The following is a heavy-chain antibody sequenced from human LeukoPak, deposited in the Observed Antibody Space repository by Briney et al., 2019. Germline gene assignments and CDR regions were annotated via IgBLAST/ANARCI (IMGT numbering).Heavy chain of an antibody. CDR3: ARVVDGYKPYDY. Sequence: ASVKVSCKASGYTFTGYYMHWVRQAPGQGLEWMGWINPNSGGTNYAQKFQGRVTMTRDTSISTAYMELSRLRSDDTAVYYCARVVDGYKPYDYWGQGTLVTVSS. J-gene: IGHJ4*02. V-gene: IGHV1-2*02. CDR1: GYTFTGYY. D-gene: IGHD5-24*01. CDR2: INPNSGGT.